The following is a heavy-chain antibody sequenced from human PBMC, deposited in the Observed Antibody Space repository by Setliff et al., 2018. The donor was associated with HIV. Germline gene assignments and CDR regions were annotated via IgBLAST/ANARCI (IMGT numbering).Heavy chain of an antibody. D-gene: IGHD5-18*01. Sequence: PGGSLRLSCATSGLTFSNCCMHWVRKAPGKGLEWVASIRSDGSNKYYADSVTGRFTISRDDSKNTLYLQMNSLRAEDTAVYYCAKDKGQKYTDYWGQGTVVTVSS. CDR2: IRSDGSNK. CDR3: AKDKGQKYTDY. V-gene: IGHV3-30*02. J-gene: IGHJ4*02. CDR1: GLTFSNCC.